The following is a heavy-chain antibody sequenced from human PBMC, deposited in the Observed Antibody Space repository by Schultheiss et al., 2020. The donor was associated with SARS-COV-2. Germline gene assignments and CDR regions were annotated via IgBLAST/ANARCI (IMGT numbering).Heavy chain of an antibody. V-gene: IGHV3-30*14. CDR1: GFTFSSYA. D-gene: IGHD3-9*01. Sequence: GGSLRLSCAASGFTFSSYAMHWVRQAPGKGLEWVAVISYDGSNKYYPGSVKGRFTISRENAKNSLYLQMNSLRAGDTAVYYCARASHNASQYYDILTGYVPRYYFDYWGQGTLVTVSS. J-gene: IGHJ4*02. CDR2: ISYDGSNK. CDR3: ARASHNASQYYDILTGYVPRYYFDY.